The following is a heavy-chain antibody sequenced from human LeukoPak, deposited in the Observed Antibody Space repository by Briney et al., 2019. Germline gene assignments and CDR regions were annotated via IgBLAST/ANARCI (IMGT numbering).Heavy chain of an antibody. D-gene: IGHD3-22*01. CDR1: GGTFSSYA. CDR2: IIPILGIA. CDR3: ARAAVATYYYDSSGYYYDY. J-gene: IGHJ4*02. Sequence: GASVKASCKASGGTFSSYAISWVRQAPGQGLEWMGRIIPILGIANYAQKFQGRVTITADKSTSTAYMELSSLRSEDTAVCYCARAAVATYYYDSSGYYYDYWGQGTLVTVSS. V-gene: IGHV1-69*04.